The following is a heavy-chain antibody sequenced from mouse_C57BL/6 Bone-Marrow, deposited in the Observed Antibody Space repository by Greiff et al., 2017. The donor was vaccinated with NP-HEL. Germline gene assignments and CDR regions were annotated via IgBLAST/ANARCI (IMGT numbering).Heavy chain of an antibody. Sequence: FQLQQSGPELVKPGASVKISCKASGYSFTDYNMNWVKQSNGKSLEWIGVINPNYGTTSYNQKFKGKATLTVDQSSSTAYMQLNSLTSEDSAVYYCTYYGSSSWYFDVWGTGTTVTVSS. CDR1: GYSFTDYN. CDR3: TYYGSSSWYFDV. CDR2: INPNYGTT. V-gene: IGHV1-39*01. J-gene: IGHJ1*03. D-gene: IGHD1-1*01.